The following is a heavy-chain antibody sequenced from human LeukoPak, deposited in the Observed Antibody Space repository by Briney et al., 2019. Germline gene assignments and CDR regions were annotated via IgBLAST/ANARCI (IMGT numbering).Heavy chain of an antibody. D-gene: IGHD2-8*02. V-gene: IGHV3-74*03. CDR2: INPRSTVI. CDR1: GFPFSSYW. CDR3: VRDFVLVETPGDDFDF. J-gene: IGHJ4*02. Sequence: GGSLRLSCAASGFPFSSYWMHWVRQVPGKGLVWAARINPRSTVITYADSVRGRFTISRDNAENTVSLQMNSLRGQDTAVYYCVRDFVLVETPGDDFDFWGQGTLVTVSS.